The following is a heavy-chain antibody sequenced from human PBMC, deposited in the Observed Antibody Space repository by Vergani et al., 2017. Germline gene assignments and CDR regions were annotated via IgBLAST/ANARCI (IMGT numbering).Heavy chain of an antibody. CDR1: GYTFTYRY. Sequence: QVQLVQSGAEVKKTGSSVKVSCKASGYTFTYRYLHWVRQAPGQALEWMGWITPFNGNTNYAQKFQDRVTITRDRSMSTAYMELSSLRSEDTAMYYCALAESSTSCINSVCITPETGSWFDPWGQETLVTVSS. V-gene: IGHV1-45*02. CDR3: ALAESSTSCINSVCITPETGSWFDP. D-gene: IGHD2-2*01. J-gene: IGHJ5*02. CDR2: ITPFNGNT.